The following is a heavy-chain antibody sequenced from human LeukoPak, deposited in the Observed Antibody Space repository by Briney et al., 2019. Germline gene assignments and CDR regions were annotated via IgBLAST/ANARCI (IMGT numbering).Heavy chain of an antibody. CDR2: INHRGNT. Sequence: SETLSLTCAVSGYSISSNYYWGWIRQPPGKGLEWIGVINHRGNTDYNPSLQSRVTISIDTSKNEFSLKVNSVTAADTAVYYCARTVIVPAIVADYYTYMDVWGRGISVTVSS. J-gene: IGHJ6*03. CDR3: ARTVIVPAIVADYYTYMDV. V-gene: IGHV4-38-2*01. CDR1: GYSISSNYY. D-gene: IGHD2-2*01.